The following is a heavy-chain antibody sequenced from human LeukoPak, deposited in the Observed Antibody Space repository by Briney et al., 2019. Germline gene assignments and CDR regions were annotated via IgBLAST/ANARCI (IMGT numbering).Heavy chain of an antibody. Sequence: SETLSLTCTVSGGSISSYYWSWIRQPPGKGLEWNGYIYYSGSTNYNPSLKSRVTISVDTSKNQFSLKLSSVTAADTAVYYCARAAKERYSGGDCYEPAFDIWGRGTMVTVSS. J-gene: IGHJ3*02. CDR3: ARAAKERYSGGDCYEPAFDI. V-gene: IGHV4-59*01. CDR1: GGSISSYY. CDR2: IYYSGST. D-gene: IGHD2-21*02.